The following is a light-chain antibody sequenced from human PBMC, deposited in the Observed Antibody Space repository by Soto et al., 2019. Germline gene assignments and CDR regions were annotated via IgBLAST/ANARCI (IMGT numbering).Light chain of an antibody. Sequence: QSVLTQPPSASGTPGQTVTISCSGSRSNIGSNSVNWYQQVPGTAPKLLIFRDNQRPPGVPDRFSGSKSGTSASLASSGLQSEDEADYYCSTWDDSLNGWVFGGGTKVTVL. J-gene: IGLJ3*02. V-gene: IGLV1-44*01. CDR1: RSNIGSNS. CDR3: STWDDSLNGWV. CDR2: RDN.